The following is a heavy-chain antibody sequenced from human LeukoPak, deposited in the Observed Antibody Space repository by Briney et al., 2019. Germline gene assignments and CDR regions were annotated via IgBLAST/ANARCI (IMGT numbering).Heavy chain of an antibody. V-gene: IGHV3-48*04. CDR3: ARDWSAVAAPDYFDY. D-gene: IGHD6-19*01. CDR1: GFTFSSFS. CDR2: ISSTSSTI. J-gene: IGHJ4*02. Sequence: XGSLXXXCVASGFTFSSFSMDXVRQAPGKGXXWVSYISSTSSTIYYADSVRGRFTGSRDNAKNSLYLQMNSLTAEDTAVYFCARDWSAVAAPDYFDYWGQGTLVTVSA.